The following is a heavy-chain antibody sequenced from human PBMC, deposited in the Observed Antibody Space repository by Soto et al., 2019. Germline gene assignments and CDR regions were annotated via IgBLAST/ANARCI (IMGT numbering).Heavy chain of an antibody. D-gene: IGHD3-10*01. CDR3: ARGSGTFNCFDP. J-gene: IGHJ5*02. CDR2: IYYSGST. V-gene: IGHV4-59*01. CDR1: GGPISSYY. Sequence: QVQLQESGPGLVKPSETLSLTCTVSGGPISSYYWSWIRQPPGKGLEWIGYIYYSGSTNYNPYLKSRVTISVDTAKKQFSLKLSSVTAADTAVYYCARGSGTFNCFDPWGQGTLVTVSS.